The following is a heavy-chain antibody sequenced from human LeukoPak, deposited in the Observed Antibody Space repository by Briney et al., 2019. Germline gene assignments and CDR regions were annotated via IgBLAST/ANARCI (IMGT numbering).Heavy chain of an antibody. V-gene: IGHV3-21*01. CDR1: GFTFSSYA. CDR2: ISSSSSYI. J-gene: IGHJ5*02. Sequence: GGSLRLSCAASGFTFSSYAMSWVRQAPGKGLEWVSSISSSSSYIYYADSVKGRFTISRDNAKNSLYLQMNSLRAEDTAVYYCARAHIAAAGTGTGFDPWGQGTLVTVSS. CDR3: ARAHIAAAGTGTGFDP. D-gene: IGHD6-13*01.